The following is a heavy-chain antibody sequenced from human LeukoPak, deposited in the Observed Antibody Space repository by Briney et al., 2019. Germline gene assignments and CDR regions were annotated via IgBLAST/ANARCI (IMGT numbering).Heavy chain of an antibody. D-gene: IGHD6-19*01. CDR1: GGSISSSF. V-gene: IGHV4-59*01. Sequence: SETLSLTCTVSGGSISSSFWSWIRQPPGKGLEWIGYVSYSGSTNYNPSLKSRVTISVDTSKNQFSLKLSSVTAADTAVYYCARLSYSNGWSYFDYWGQGTLVTVSS. CDR3: ARLSYSNGWSYFDY. CDR2: VSYSGST. J-gene: IGHJ4*02.